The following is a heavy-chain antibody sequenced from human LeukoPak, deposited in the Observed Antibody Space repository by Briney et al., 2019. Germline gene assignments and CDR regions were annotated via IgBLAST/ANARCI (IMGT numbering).Heavy chain of an antibody. D-gene: IGHD6-13*01. J-gene: IGHJ5*02. CDR2: ISSSGSTI. CDR1: GFTFSDYY. V-gene: IGHV3-11*01. CDR3: AREKYSSSWYQGSWFDP. Sequence: PGGSLRLSCAASGFTFSDYYMSWIRQAPGKGLEWDSYISSSGSTIYYADSVKGRFTISRDNAKNSLYLQMNSLRAEDTAVYYCAREKYSSSWYQGSWFDPWGQGTLVTVSS.